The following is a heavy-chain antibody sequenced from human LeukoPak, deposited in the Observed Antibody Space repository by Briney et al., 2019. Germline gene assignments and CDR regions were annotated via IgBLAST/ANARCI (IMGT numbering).Heavy chain of an antibody. V-gene: IGHV3-48*01. J-gene: IGHJ4*02. CDR1: GFTFSSYS. D-gene: IGHD3-10*01. Sequence: GGSLRLSCAASGFTFSSYSMNWVRQAPGKGLEWVSYISSSSSIIYYADSVKGRFTISRDNAKNSLYLQMNSLRAEDTAVYYCARQRGGSKNFDYWGQGTLVTVSS. CDR3: ARQRGGSKNFDY. CDR2: ISSSSSII.